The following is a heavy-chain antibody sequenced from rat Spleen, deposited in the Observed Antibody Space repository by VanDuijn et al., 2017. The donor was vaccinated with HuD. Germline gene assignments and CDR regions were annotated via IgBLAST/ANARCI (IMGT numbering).Heavy chain of an antibody. J-gene: IGHJ2*01. Sequence: EVQLVESGGGLVQPGRSLTLSCAASGFTFSDYAMAWVRQAPKKGLEWVATIIYDGSATYYRDSVKGQFTLSRDNAKSTLYLQMDSLRSEDTATYYGARPSARYSSGYSYYFEYWGQGVMVTVSS. CDR1: GFTFSDYA. CDR2: IIYDGSAT. CDR3: ARPSARYSSGYSYYFEY. V-gene: IGHV5-17*01. D-gene: IGHD4-3*01.